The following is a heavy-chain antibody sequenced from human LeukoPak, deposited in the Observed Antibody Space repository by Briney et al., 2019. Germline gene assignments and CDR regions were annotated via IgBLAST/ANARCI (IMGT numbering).Heavy chain of an antibody. CDR3: AREVVTGHYYYYYGVDV. CDR2: TYTSGST. V-gene: IGHV4-61*02. J-gene: IGHJ6*02. CDR1: GGSISSGSYY. Sequence: SETLSLTCTVSGGSISSGSYYWSWIRQPAGKGLEWIGRTYTSGSTNYNPSLKSRVTISVDTSKNQFSLKLSSVTAADTAVYYCAREVVTGHYYYYYGVDVWGQGTTVTVSS. D-gene: IGHD4-23*01.